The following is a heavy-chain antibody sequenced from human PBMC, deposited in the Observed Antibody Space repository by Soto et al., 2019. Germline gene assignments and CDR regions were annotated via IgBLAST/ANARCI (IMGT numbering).Heavy chain of an antibody. V-gene: IGHV4-34*01. Sequence: PSETLSLTCAVYGGSFSGYYLSWIRQPPGKGLEWIGEINHSGSTNYNPSLKSRVTISVDTSKNQFSLKLSSVTAADTAVYYCAVRLLRRFSHWDQGTLVTVSS. CDR3: AVRLLRRFSH. D-gene: IGHD3-22*01. CDR1: GGSFSGYY. CDR2: INHSGST. J-gene: IGHJ4*02.